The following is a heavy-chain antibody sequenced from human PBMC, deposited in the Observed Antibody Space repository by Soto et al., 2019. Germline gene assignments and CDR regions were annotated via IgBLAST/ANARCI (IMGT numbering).Heavy chain of an antibody. CDR2: ISYSGST. J-gene: IGHJ3*02. D-gene: IGHD2-21*02. V-gene: IGHV4-59*01. Sequence: PSETRSLTCTVSGGSISSFYWSWIRQLPGKGLEWIGYISYSGSTNYNPSLKSRVTISVDTSKNQFSLKLSSVTAADTAVYYCARAHYAFGDWGREAFDIWGQGTMVTVS. CDR1: GGSISSFY. CDR3: ARAHYAFGDWGREAFDI.